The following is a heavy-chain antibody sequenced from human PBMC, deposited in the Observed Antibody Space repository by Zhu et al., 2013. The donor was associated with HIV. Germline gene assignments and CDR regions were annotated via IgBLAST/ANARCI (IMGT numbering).Heavy chain of an antibody. CDR2: IVPIFGTT. CDR3: ARGRGSGRDASDI. D-gene: IGHD1-26*01. Sequence: QAQLVQSGAEVKKPGSSVKVSCKLSGGTFSNYAISWVRQAPGQGLEWMGAIVPIFGTTDYAQRFQGRVTITADESTSTVYMELSSLRSDDTAMFYXARGRGSGRDASDIWGHGTMVTVSS. V-gene: IGHV1-69*01. CDR1: GGTFSNYA. J-gene: IGHJ3*02.